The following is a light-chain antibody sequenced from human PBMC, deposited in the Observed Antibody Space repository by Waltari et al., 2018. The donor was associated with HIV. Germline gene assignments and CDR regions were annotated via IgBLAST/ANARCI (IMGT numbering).Light chain of an antibody. CDR2: SAS. CDR3: QQTHSAPWT. J-gene: IGKJ1*01. Sequence: DIQMTQSPSTLSASVGDRVTVSCRANQTIAKFLHWYQHKPGEAPNLLISSASNLHGGVPSRFGASGSGTDFALTITSLQPEDFVVYYCQQTHSAPWTFGQGTKIDIK. V-gene: IGKV1-39*01. CDR1: QTIAKF.